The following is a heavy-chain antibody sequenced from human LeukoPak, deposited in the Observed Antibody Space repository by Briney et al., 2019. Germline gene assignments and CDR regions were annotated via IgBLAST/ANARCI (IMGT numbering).Heavy chain of an antibody. V-gene: IGHV4-34*01. CDR2: INHSGST. CDR1: GGSFSGYY. J-gene: IGHJ4*02. D-gene: IGHD6-13*01. Sequence: SETLSLTYAVYGGSFSGYYWSWIRQPPGKGLEWIGEINHSGSTNYNPSLKSRVTISVDTSKNQFSLKLSSVTAADTAVYYCARVDITAAGTRWVDYWGQGTLVTVSS. CDR3: ARVDITAAGTRWVDY.